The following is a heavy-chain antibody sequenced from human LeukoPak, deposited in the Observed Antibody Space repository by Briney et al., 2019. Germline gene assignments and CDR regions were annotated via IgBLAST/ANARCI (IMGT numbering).Heavy chain of an antibody. CDR2: IAYMGKT. V-gene: IGHV4-39*01. J-gene: IGHJ4*02. Sequence: SETLSLTCTVSGGSISSNDFYWGWIRQPPGKGLEWIGSIAYMGKTYYNPSLKSRVTISVDTSKNQFSLKLSSVTAADTAVYYCARGSGYCSRTSCHLYHFDSGGQGTLVTVSS. CDR3: ARGSGYCSRTSCHLYHFDS. D-gene: IGHD2-2*01. CDR1: GGSISSNDFY.